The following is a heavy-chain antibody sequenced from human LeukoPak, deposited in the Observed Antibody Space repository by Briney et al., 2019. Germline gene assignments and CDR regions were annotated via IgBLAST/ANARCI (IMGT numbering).Heavy chain of an antibody. CDR1: GGSISSYY. D-gene: IGHD6-19*01. CDR2: IYYSGST. V-gene: IGHV4-59*01. Sequence: KPSETLSLTCTVPGGSISSYYWSWIRQPPGKGLEWIGYIYYSGSTNYNPSLKSRVTISVDTSKNQFSLKLSSVTAADTAVYYCARADSSGSFDYWGQGTLVTVSS. CDR3: ARADSSGSFDY. J-gene: IGHJ4*02.